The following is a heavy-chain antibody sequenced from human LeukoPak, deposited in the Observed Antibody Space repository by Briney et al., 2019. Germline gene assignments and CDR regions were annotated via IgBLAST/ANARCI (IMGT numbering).Heavy chain of an antibody. CDR2: MYISGST. J-gene: IGHJ3*02. CDR3: ARDHYGSGSFPFDI. V-gene: IGHV4-4*07. CDR1: GGSISSYY. D-gene: IGHD3-10*01. Sequence: SETLSLTCTVSGGSISSYYWSWIRQPAGKGLEWIGRMYISGSTNYNPSLKSRVTMSVDTSKNQFSLKLSSVTAADTAVYYCARDHYGSGSFPFDIWGQGTMVTVSS.